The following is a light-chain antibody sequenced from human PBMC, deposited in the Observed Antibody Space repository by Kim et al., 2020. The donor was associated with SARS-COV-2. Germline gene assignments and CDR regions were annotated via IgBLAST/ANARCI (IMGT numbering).Light chain of an antibody. V-gene: IGKV1-12*01. J-gene: IGKJ2*01. Sequence: DIQMTQSPSSVSASVGDRVTIACRASQGIGTWLAWYQQKPGKAPNLLIYGASTLQSGVPSRFSGGGSGTDFTLTISSLQSEDFATYYCQQANSFPYTFGQGNKLEI. CDR3: QQANSFPYT. CDR1: QGIGTW. CDR2: GAS.